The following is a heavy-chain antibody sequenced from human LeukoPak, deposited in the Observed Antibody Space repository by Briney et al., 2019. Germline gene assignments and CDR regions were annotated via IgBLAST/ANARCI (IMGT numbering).Heavy chain of an antibody. CDR2: IYTSGST. CDR1: GGSISSGSYY. Sequence: PSETLSLTCTVSGGSISSGSYYWSWIRQPAGKGLEWIGRIYTSGSTNYNPSLKSRVTISVDTSKNQFSLKLSSVTAADTAVYYCARDRVTYSSSWSNYYYYMDVWGKGTTVTVSS. D-gene: IGHD6-13*01. J-gene: IGHJ6*03. V-gene: IGHV4-61*02. CDR3: ARDRVTYSSSWSNYYYYMDV.